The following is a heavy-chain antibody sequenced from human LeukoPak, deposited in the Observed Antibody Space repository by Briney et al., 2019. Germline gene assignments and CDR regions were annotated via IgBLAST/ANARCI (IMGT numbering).Heavy chain of an antibody. J-gene: IGHJ4*02. CDR1: GYTFTNYG. D-gene: IGHD6-19*01. Sequence: ASVKVSCKASGYTFTNYGLNWVRQAPGQGLEWMGWISAYNNNTKYAQKFQGRVTMTTDTSTNTAYMELRSLRSDDAAVYYCARGFPSGKQWLTNWGQGTLVTVSS. V-gene: IGHV1-18*01. CDR2: ISAYNNNT. CDR3: ARGFPSGKQWLTN.